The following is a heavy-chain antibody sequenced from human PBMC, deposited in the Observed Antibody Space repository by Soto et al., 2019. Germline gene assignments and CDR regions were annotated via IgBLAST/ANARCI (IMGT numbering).Heavy chain of an antibody. Sequence: SETLSLTCAVYGGSFSGYYWSWIRQPPGKGLEWIGEINHSGSTNYNPSLKSRVTISVDTSKNQFSLKLSSVTAADTAVYYCARGWNCTNGVCYSFVWSDPWGQGTLVTVSS. CDR2: INHSGST. V-gene: IGHV4-34*01. J-gene: IGHJ5*02. CDR3: ARGWNCTNGVCYSFVWSDP. CDR1: GGSFSGYY. D-gene: IGHD2-8*01.